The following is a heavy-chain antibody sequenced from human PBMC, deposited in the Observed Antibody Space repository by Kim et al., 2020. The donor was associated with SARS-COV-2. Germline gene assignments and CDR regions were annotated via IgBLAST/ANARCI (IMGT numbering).Heavy chain of an antibody. CDR1: GYTFTSYG. J-gene: IGHJ3*02. D-gene: IGHD2-15*01. CDR2: ISAYNGNT. Sequence: ASVKVSCKASGYTFTSYGISWVRQAPGQGLEWMGWISAYNGNTNYAQKLQGRVTMTTDTSTSTAYMELRSLRSDDTAVYYCARAGYCSGGSCYRDAFDIWGQGKMVTVSS. V-gene: IGHV1-18*01. CDR3: ARAGYCSGGSCYRDAFDI.